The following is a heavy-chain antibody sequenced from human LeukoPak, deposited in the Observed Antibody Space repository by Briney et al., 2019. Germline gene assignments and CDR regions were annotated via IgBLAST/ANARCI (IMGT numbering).Heavy chain of an antibody. CDR2: IYYSGST. J-gene: IGHJ3*02. CDR1: GGSINSYY. V-gene: IGHV4-59*01. CDR3: ASYIAAVQYDAFDI. D-gene: IGHD6-13*01. Sequence: SETLSLTCTVSGGSINSYYWSWIRQPPGKGLEWIGYIYYSGSTNYNPSLKSRVTISVDTSKNQFSLKLSSVTAADTAVYYCASYIAAVQYDAFDIWGQGTMVTVSS.